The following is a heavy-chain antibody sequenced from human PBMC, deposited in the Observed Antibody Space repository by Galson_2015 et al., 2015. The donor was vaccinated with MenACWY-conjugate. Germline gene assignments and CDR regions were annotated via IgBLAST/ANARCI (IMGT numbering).Heavy chain of an antibody. CDR3: AKGYYYDTTGHNPEVFDY. D-gene: IGHD3-22*01. Sequence: IYYADSVKGRFSISRDNSKNTVYLQMSSLRVEDTAVYHCAKGYYYDTTGHNPEVFDYWGQGTLVTVSS. V-gene: IGHV3-23*05. J-gene: IGHJ4*02. CDR2: I.